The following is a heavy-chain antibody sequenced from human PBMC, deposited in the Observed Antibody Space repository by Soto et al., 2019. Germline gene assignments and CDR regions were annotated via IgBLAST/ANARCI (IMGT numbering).Heavy chain of an antibody. J-gene: IGHJ4*02. CDR3: ARGIYSYGLVFDY. D-gene: IGHD5-18*01. CDR2: IYYSGST. V-gene: IGHV4-39*01. Sequence: SETLSLTXTVSGGSISSSSYYWGWIRQPPGKGLEWIGSIYYSGSTYYNPSLKSRVTISVDTSKNQFSLKLSSVTAADTAVYYFARGIYSYGLVFDYWGQGTLVTVSS. CDR1: GGSISSSSYY.